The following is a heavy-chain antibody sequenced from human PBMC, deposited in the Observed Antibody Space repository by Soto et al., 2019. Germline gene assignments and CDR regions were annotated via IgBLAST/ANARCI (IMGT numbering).Heavy chain of an antibody. D-gene: IGHD1-7*01. CDR1: GGTFSSYA. CDR2: IIPIFGTA. J-gene: IGHJ6*02. Sequence: QVQLVQSGAEVKKPGSSVKVSCKASGGTFSSYAISWVRQAPGQGLEWMGGIIPIFGTANYAQKFQGRVTITADESTSRAYMELSSLRSEDTAVYYCARDSTLITGTTYYYGMDVWGQGTTVTVSS. V-gene: IGHV1-69*01. CDR3: ARDSTLITGTTYYYGMDV.